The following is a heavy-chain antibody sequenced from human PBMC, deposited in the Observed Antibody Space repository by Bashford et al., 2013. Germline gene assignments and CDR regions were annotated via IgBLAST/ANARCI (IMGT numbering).Heavy chain of an antibody. V-gene: IGHV3-30*04. CDR3: AKDRDDYGDPDAFXI. Sequence: VRQAPGKGLEWVALISYDGSTKYHVDSVKGRFSVSRDNSKNKLNLQMNSLRAEDTAVYYCAKDRDDYGDPDAFXIWGQGTMVTVSS. J-gene: IGHJ3*02. D-gene: IGHD4-17*01. CDR2: ISYDGSTK.